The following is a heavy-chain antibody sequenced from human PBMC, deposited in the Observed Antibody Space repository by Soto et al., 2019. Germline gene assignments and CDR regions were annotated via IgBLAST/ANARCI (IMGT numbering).Heavy chain of an antibody. CDR3: AKDLSGYDRLFDY. CDR2: ISYDGNKK. V-gene: IGHV3-30*18. Sequence: VQLVESGGGVVQPGRSLRLSCAASGFTFSSYGMHWVRQAPGKGLEWVAAISYDGNKKYYGNSVRGRFTISRDNSQKPLYLQMDSLRAEDTAVYYCAKDLSGYDRLFDYWGQGTLVTVSS. J-gene: IGHJ4*02. D-gene: IGHD3-22*01. CDR1: GFTFSSYG.